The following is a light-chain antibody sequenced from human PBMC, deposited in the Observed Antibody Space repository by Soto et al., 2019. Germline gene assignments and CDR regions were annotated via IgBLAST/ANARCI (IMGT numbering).Light chain of an antibody. CDR1: QTITSAY. J-gene: IGKJ4*01. CDR2: DAS. Sequence: EVVLTQSPATLSLSPGERATLSCGASQTITSAYLAWYQLKPGLAPRLLFYDASNRATGVPDRFSGSGSGTDFTLTISRLEPEDFAVYYCQQYDTSPLTFGGGTKVEIK. V-gene: IGKV3D-20*01. CDR3: QQYDTSPLT.